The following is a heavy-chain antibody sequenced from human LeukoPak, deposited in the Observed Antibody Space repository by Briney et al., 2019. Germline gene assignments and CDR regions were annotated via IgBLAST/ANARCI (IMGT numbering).Heavy chain of an antibody. CDR3: TRDRGTYNWLDP. V-gene: IGHV3-73*01. D-gene: IGHD1-26*01. CDR1: GFTLSDSA. CDR2: IDRPAKSYAT. Sequence: GGSLRLSCAASGFTLSDSAIHWVRQASGKGPEWLGLIDRPAKSYATAYGASVGGRFTISRDDSKNTAYLQMDSLKTEDTALYYCTRDRGTYNWLDPWGQGTLVTVSS. J-gene: IGHJ5*02.